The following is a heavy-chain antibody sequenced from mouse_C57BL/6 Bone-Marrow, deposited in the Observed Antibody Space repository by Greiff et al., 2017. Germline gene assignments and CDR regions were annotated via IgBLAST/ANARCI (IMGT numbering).Heavy chain of an antibody. Sequence: QVQLQQPGAELVMPGASVKLSCKASGYTFTSYWMHWVKQRPGQGLEWIGELDPSDSYTNYNQKFKGKSTLTVDKSSSTAYMQLSSLTSEDSAVYYCAMRDYRFYAMDYWGQGTSVTVSS. CDR1: GYTFTSYW. CDR2: LDPSDSYT. J-gene: IGHJ4*01. CDR3: AMRDYRFYAMDY. V-gene: IGHV1-69*01. D-gene: IGHD2-14*01.